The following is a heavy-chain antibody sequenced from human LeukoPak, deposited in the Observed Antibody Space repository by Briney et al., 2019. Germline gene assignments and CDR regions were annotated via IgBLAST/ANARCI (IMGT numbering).Heavy chain of an antibody. J-gene: IGHJ4*02. CDR1: GFTFSSYA. CDR3: AKGYYFDILSGYSSLDS. V-gene: IGHV3-30*04. Sequence: GGSLRLSCAASGFTFSSYAMHWVRQAPGKGLEWVAVISYDGSNKYYADSVKGRFTISRDDSKNTLYLQMNSLRAEDTATYYCAKGYYFDILSGYSSLDSWGQGTLVTVSS. CDR2: ISYDGSNK. D-gene: IGHD3-9*01.